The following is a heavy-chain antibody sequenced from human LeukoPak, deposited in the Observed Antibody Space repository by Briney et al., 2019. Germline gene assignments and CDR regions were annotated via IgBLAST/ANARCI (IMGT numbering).Heavy chain of an antibody. D-gene: IGHD3-3*01. J-gene: IGHJ4*02. CDR2: VHLNGAT. CDR1: GGSILSTNW. CDR3: TRGSGAFSPFGF. V-gene: IGHV4-4*02. Sequence: PSETHSLTCAVSGGSILSTNWWSWVRQPPGKGLGWIGEVHLNGATNYNPSVEGRVTMSIDKSKNHLSLEVVSVTAADTAMYYCTRGSGAFSPFGFWGQGTLVIVPS.